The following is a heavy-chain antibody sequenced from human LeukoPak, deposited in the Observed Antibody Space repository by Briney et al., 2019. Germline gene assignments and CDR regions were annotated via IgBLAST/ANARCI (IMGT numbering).Heavy chain of an antibody. D-gene: IGHD2-8*02. CDR3: ARGRTTAGYYFDY. Sequence: ASVKVSCKTSGYTFTSYDINWVRQATGQGLEWMGWMNPNSGNTGYAQKFQGRVTMTRNTSISTAYMELSSLRSEDTAVYYCARGRTTAGYYFDYWGQGTLVTVSS. CDR2: MNPNSGNT. J-gene: IGHJ4*02. V-gene: IGHV1-8*01. CDR1: GYTFTSYD.